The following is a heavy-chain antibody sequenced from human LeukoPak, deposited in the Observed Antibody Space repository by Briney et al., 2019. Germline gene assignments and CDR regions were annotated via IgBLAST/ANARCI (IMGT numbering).Heavy chain of an antibody. CDR1: GGTFSSYA. J-gene: IGHJ5*02. CDR3: ARSAVGVVPGPRAWYDP. CDR2: IIPIFGTA. V-gene: IGHV1-69*05. D-gene: IGHD2-2*01. Sequence: SVKVSCKASGGTFSSYAISWVRQAPGQGLEWMGGIIPIFGTANYAQKFQGRVTITTDESTSTAYMELSSLRSEDTAVYYCARSAVGVVPGPRAWYDPWGQGTLVTVSS.